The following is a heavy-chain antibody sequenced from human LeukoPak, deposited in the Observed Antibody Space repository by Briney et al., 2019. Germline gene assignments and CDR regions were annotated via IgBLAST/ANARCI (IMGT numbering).Heavy chain of an antibody. CDR1: GYTFTSYG. D-gene: IGHD6-13*01. J-gene: IGHJ3*02. CDR3: ARVRNSSSWYRVAFDI. CDR2: ISAYNGNT. Sequence: ASVEVSCKASGYTFTSYGISWVRQAPGQGLEWMGWISAYNGNTNYAQKLQGRVTMTTDTSTSTAYMELRSLRSDDTAVYYCARVRNSSSWYRVAFDIWGQGTMVTVSS. V-gene: IGHV1-18*01.